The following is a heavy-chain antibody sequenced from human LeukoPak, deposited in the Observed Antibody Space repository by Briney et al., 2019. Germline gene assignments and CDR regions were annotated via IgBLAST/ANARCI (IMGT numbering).Heavy chain of an antibody. CDR1: GYSISSGYY. D-gene: IGHD2-2*01. J-gene: IGHJ4*02. V-gene: IGHV4-38-2*02. CDR3: ARASADIVVVPAASVFDY. Sequence: PSETLSLTCTVSGYSISSGYYWGWIRQPPGKGLEWIGSIYYSGSTYYNPSLKSRVTISVDTSKNQFSLKLSSVTAADTAVYYCARASADIVVVPAASVFDYWGQGTLVTVSS. CDR2: IYYSGST.